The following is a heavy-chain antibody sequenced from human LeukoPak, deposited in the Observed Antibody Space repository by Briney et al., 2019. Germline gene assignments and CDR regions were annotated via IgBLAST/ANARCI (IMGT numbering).Heavy chain of an antibody. CDR3: ARFYSTTFAY. Sequence: PSETLSLTCTVSGGSISSYYWSWIRQPPGKGLEWIGYIYYSGSTNYNPSLKSRVTISVDTSKNQFSLKLSSVTAADTAVYYCARFYSTTFAYWGQGTLVTVSS. CDR1: GGSISSYY. CDR2: IYYSGST. J-gene: IGHJ4*02. D-gene: IGHD4-11*01. V-gene: IGHV4-59*01.